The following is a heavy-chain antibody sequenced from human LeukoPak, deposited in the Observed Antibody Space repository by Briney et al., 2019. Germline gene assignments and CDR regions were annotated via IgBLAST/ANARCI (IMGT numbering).Heavy chain of an antibody. D-gene: IGHD3-10*01. CDR2: INHSGST. Sequence: SETLSLTCTVSGGSISSYYWSWIRQPPGKGLEWIGEINHSGSTNYNPSLKSRVTISVDTSKNQFSLKLSSVTAADTAVYYCARWMVVRGVRRTGFDPWGQGTLVTVSS. J-gene: IGHJ5*02. CDR1: GGSISSYY. V-gene: IGHV4-34*01. CDR3: ARWMVVRGVRRTGFDP.